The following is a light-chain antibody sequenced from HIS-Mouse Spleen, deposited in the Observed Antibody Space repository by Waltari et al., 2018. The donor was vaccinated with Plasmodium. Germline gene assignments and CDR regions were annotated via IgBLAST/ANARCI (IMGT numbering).Light chain of an antibody. V-gene: IGLV2-11*01. CDR1: ISYVGGYDS. CDR2: DVS. Sequence: QSALTQPRSVSGSPGQSVTISCTGTISYVGGYDSVSSYQQHPGKAPKLMIYDVSKRPSGVPDRFSGSKSGNTASLTISGLQAEDEADYYCCSYAGSYTWVFGGGTKLTVL. J-gene: IGLJ3*02. CDR3: CSYAGSYTWV.